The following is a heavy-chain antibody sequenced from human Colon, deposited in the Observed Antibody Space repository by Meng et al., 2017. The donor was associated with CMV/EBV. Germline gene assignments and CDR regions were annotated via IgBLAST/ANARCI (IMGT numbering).Heavy chain of an antibody. CDR3: ARAGSQRTYYYYYGMDV. D-gene: IGHD3-10*01. J-gene: IGHJ6*02. CDR1: GGSVSSGSYY. CDR2: IYYSGST. V-gene: IGHV4-61*01. Sequence: GSLRLSCTVSGGSVSSGSYYWSWIRQPPGTGLKWIGYIYYSGSTNYNPSLKSRVTISVDTSKNQFSLKLSSVTAADTAVYYCARAGSQRTYYYYYGMDVWGQGTTVTVSS.